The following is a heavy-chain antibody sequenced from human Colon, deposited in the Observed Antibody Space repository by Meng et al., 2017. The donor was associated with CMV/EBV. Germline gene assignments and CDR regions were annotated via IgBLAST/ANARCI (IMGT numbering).Heavy chain of an antibody. V-gene: IGHV4-39*07. CDR2: IYYTGND. CDR1: GDSISGRSYD. Sequence: QVQRQEPGPGLVKPSETLSLPCTVSGDSISGRSYDWGWIRQPPGKGLEWIASIYYTGNDYHNPSLKSRVTISIDTSNNQFSLRLTSVTAADTAVYYCARMALHWYFDLWGRGTLVTVSS. J-gene: IGHJ2*01. D-gene: IGHD5-24*01. CDR3: ARMALHWYFDL.